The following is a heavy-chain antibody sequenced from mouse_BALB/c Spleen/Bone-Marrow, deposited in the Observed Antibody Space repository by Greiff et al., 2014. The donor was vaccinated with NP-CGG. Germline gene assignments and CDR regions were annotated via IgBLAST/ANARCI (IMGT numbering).Heavy chain of an antibody. CDR1: GYTXTXXX. V-gene: IGHV1S45*01. CDR3: ARGAYYRYDVAY. CDR2: INHNNGDT. J-gene: IGHJ3*01. Sequence: VXPGASVKMSCKASGYTXTXXXXXXGXXXXXXXXXXXGDINHNNGDTFYNQKFKGKATLTVDKSSSTAYMQLXXLTSEDSAVYYCARGAYYRYDVAYWGQGTLVTVSA. D-gene: IGHD2-14*01.